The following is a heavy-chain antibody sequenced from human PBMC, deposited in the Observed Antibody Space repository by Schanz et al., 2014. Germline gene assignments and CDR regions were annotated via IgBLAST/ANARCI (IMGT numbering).Heavy chain of an antibody. J-gene: IGHJ5*02. D-gene: IGHD3-10*01. CDR1: GFTFSSHW. CDR2: IKSDGSST. Sequence: EVQLVESGGGLVKPGGSLRLSCAASGFTFSSHWMHWVRQVPGKGLVWVSRIKSDGSSTSYADSVKGRFTISRDNAKNTLYLQMNSLRAEDTAVYYCARPALWFGDNCFDPWGQGTLVTVSS. CDR3: ARPALWFGDNCFDP. V-gene: IGHV3-74*02.